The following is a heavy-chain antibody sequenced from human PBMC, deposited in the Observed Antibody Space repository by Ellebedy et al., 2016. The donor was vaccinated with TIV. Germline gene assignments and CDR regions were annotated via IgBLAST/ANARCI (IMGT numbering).Heavy chain of an antibody. J-gene: IGHJ4*02. D-gene: IGHD6-19*01. CDR1: GFTFSNYA. CDR3: AREQRSGLALARFDY. Sequence: GESLKISCAASGFTFSNYAMHWVRQAPGKGLEWVAVISYDGSNKNYADSVKGRFSVSRDNSKNTLYLQMNSRRGEDTAVYYCAREQRSGLALARFDYWGQGTLVTVSS. V-gene: IGHV3-30-3*01. CDR2: ISYDGSNK.